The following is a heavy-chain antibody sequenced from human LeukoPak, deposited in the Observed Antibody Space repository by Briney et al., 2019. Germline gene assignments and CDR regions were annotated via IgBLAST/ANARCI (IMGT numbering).Heavy chain of an antibody. J-gene: IGHJ6*03. CDR3: ARGLKYYMDV. Sequence: SETLSLTCTVSGGSISSYYWSWIRQPPGKGLEWIGYTSYSGNTNYNPSLKSRVTISVDTSKNQFSLKLSSVTAADTAVYYCARGLKYYMDVWGKGTTVTVSS. CDR1: GGSISSYY. D-gene: IGHD2-8*01. V-gene: IGHV4-59*01. CDR2: TSYSGNT.